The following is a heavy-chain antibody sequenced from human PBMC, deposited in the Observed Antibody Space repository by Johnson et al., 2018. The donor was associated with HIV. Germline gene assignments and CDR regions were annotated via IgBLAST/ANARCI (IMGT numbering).Heavy chain of an antibody. D-gene: IGHD3-10*01. V-gene: IGHV3-30-3*01. CDR3: ARMVGSGSSDAFDI. J-gene: IGHJ3*02. CDR2: ISYDGSNK. Sequence: QLVESGGGVVQPGRSLRLSCAASGFTFSSYAMHWVRQAPGKGLEWVAVISYDGSNKYYADSVKGRFTISRDNSKNTLYLQMNSLRAEDTAVYYCARMVGSGSSDAFDIWGQGTMVTVSS. CDR1: GFTFSSYA.